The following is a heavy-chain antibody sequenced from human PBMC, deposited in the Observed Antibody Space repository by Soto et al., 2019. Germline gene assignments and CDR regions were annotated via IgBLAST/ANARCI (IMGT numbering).Heavy chain of an antibody. D-gene: IGHD6-19*01. J-gene: IGHJ1*01. CDR2: ISDDGSNK. V-gene: IGHV3-30-3*01. Sequence: QVQLVGSGGGVVQPGRSLRLSCAASGFTFSSYAMHWVRQAPGTGLEWVAVISDDGSNKYYADSVKGRFTSSRDNSKNTLYLQMNSLRAEDTAVYYCARPQWLVPWYFQHWGQGNLVTVSS. CDR1: GFTFSSYA. CDR3: ARPQWLVPWYFQH.